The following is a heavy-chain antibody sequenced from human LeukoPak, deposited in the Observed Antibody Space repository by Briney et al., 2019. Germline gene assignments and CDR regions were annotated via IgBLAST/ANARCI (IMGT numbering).Heavy chain of an antibody. V-gene: IGHV4-61*02. Sequence: PSPTLSLTCTVSGGSISSGSYYWSWIRQPAGKGLEWIGRIYTSGSTNYNPSLKSRVTISVDTSKNQFSLKLSSVTAADTAVYYCARVRVADFDYWGQGTLVTVSS. J-gene: IGHJ4*02. D-gene: IGHD2-15*01. CDR3: ARVRVADFDY. CDR2: IYTSGST. CDR1: GGSISSGSYY.